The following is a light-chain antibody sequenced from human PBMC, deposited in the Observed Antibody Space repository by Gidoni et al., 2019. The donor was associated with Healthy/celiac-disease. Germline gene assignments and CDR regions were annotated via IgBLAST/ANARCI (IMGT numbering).Light chain of an antibody. V-gene: IGKV1-39*01. CDR3: QQGYSTSLT. J-gene: IGKJ1*01. CDR2: AAS. CDR1: QSISSY. Sequence: DIPMTQSPSSLSASVGDRVTITCRASQSISSYLNWYQQKPGKAPKLLIYAASSLQSGVPSRYSGSGSGTDCTLTISSLQPEDFATHYCQQGYSTSLTFGPGTKVEIK.